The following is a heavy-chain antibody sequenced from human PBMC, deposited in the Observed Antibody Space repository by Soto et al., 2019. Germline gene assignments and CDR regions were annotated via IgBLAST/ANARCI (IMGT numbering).Heavy chain of an antibody. Sequence: ASVKVSCYASGYNFTNYGISPVRQAPIQSLCGLASVNTCNGYRKYAPEYQGRVTITRDTSATTVYIELSSLRPGDTAIYYCARDYSDGSGYTWFDPWGQGNLVTVSS. V-gene: IGHV1-3*04. J-gene: IGHJ5*02. CDR2: VNTCNGYR. CDR1: GYNFTNYG. CDR3: ARDYSDGSGYTWFDP. D-gene: IGHD3-22*01.